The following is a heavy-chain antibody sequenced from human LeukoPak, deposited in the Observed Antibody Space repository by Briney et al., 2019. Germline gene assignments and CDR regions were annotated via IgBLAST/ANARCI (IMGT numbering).Heavy chain of an antibody. CDR1: GGSMTSSDFY. Sequence: SETLSLTCTVSGGSMTSSDFYWGWIRQPPGKGLEWIGTIYYSGRAYYSPSLKRRVTISVDTSQHQFSLKLSSVTAADTAVYYCVRLVTGFCSGVSCYSDHYFYMDVWVKGTTVTVSS. D-gene: IGHD2-15*01. CDR3: VRLVTGFCSGVSCYSDHYFYMDV. CDR2: IYYSGRA. J-gene: IGHJ6*03. V-gene: IGHV4-39*01.